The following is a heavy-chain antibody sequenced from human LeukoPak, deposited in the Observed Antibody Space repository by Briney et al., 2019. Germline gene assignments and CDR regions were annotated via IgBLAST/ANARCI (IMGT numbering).Heavy chain of an antibody. D-gene: IGHD3-16*01. CDR2: ISSSSSYI. CDR1: GFAFSSYS. J-gene: IGHJ4*02. CDR3: ARGLRGQPYDY. Sequence: GGSLRLSCAASGFAFSSYSMNWVRQAPGKGLEWVSSISSSSSYIYYADSVKGRFTISRDNAKNSLYLQMNSLRAEDTAVYYCARGLRGQPYDYWGQGTLVTVSS. V-gene: IGHV3-21*01.